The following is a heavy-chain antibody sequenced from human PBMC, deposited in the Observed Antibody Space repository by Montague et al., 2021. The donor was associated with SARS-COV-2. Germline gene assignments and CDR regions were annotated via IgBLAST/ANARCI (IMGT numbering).Heavy chain of an antibody. J-gene: IGHJ2*01. CDR1: GGSISSSSYY. V-gene: IGHV4-39*01. CDR2: VYYSGGT. CDR3: ERVLAYCGGDCYGWYFDL. Sequence: SETLSLTCTVSGGSISSSSYYWGWIRQPPGKGLEWIGSVYYSGGTYYNPSLKSRVTISVDTSKNQFSLKLSSVTAADTAVYYCERVLAYCGGDCYGWYFDLWGHGTLVTVSS. D-gene: IGHD2-21*02.